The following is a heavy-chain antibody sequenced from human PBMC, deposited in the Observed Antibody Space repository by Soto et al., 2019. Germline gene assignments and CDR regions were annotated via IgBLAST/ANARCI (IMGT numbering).Heavy chain of an antibody. V-gene: IGHV4-4*02. CDR2: IDHSGTT. Sequence: QVQLQESGPGLVKPSGTLSLTCAVSGVSISIPNWWAWVRQAPGKGLEWIGEIDHSGTTNYNPSLHRRVTILLDRSKNQFSLRLTSVAAADTAVYFCARGKFYAFDIWGQGTMVTVSS. J-gene: IGHJ3*02. CDR3: ARGKFYAFDI. CDR1: GVSISIPNW.